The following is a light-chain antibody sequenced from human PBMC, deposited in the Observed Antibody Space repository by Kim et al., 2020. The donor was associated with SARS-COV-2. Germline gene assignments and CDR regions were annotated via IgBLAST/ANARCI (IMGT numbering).Light chain of an antibody. J-gene: IGLJ1*01. CDR3: QVWDNSSDHYV. CDR1: NIGSKS. CDR2: YDT. V-gene: IGLV3-21*04. Sequence: SYELTQPPSVSGAPGKTARITCGGNNIGSKSVHWYQQKPGQAPVLVIYYDTDRPSGIPERFSGSNSGNTATLTISRFEAGDEADYYCQVWDNSSDHYVFG.